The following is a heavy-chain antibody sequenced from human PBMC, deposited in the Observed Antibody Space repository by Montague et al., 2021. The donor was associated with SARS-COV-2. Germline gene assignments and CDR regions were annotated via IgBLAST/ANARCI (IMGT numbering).Heavy chain of an antibody. CDR2: ISYDGSNK. J-gene: IGHJ4*02. D-gene: IGHD6-19*01. V-gene: IGHV3-30*04. Sequence: SLRLSCAASGFTFSSYAMHWVRQAPGKGLEWVAVISYDGSNKYYADSAKGRFTISRDNSKNTLYLQMNSLRAEDTALYYCAKSLSGWDSFDYWGQGTLVTVSS. CDR3: AKSLSGWDSFDY. CDR1: GFTFSSYA.